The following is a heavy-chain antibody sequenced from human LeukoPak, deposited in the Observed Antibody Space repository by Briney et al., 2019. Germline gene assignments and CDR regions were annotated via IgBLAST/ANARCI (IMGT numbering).Heavy chain of an antibody. Sequence: PGGSLGLSCAASRLKISDYSMSWIRQSPGKGLEWVSSINNGGGVIQYANSVKGRFTISRDNAKNSLYLQMNSLTAEDTAVYYCVVQAGLTYYDISFDSWGQGTLVTVSS. D-gene: IGHD3-9*01. V-gene: IGHV3-11*01. J-gene: IGHJ5*01. CDR1: RLKISDYS. CDR2: INNGGGVI. CDR3: VVQAGLTYYDISFDS.